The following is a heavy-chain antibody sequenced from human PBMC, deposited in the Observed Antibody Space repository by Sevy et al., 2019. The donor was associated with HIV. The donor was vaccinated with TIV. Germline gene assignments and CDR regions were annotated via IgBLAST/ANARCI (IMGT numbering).Heavy chain of an antibody. J-gene: IGHJ4*02. Sequence: SLRLSCAASGFNFDDYAMHWVRQRPGKGLEWVSGISWHSDNIAYADSVKGRFTISRDSAKNSLYLQMNSLTPEDTAFYYCAKDEFSSSSHGGFDHWGQGTLVTVSS. D-gene: IGHD6-6*01. V-gene: IGHV3-9*01. CDR1: GFNFDDYA. CDR2: ISWHSDNI. CDR3: AKDEFSSSSHGGFDH.